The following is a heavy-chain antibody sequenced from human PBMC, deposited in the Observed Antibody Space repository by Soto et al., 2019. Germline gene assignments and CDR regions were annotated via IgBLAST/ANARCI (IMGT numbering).Heavy chain of an antibody. CDR2: IIPILGIA. J-gene: IGHJ4*02. CDR1: GGTFSSYT. Sequence: QVQLVQSGAEVKKPGSSVKVSCKASGGTFSSYTISWVRQAPGQGLEWMGRIIPILGIANYAQKFQGRVTXIADKSTSTAYMELSSLRSEDTAVYYCARDLAGFDYWGQGTLVTVSS. CDR3: ARDLAGFDY. V-gene: IGHV1-69*08.